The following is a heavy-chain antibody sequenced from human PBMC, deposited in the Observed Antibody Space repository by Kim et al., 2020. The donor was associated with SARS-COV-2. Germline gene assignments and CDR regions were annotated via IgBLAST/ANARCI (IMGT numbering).Heavy chain of an antibody. Sequence: SETLSLTCAVYGGSFSGYYWSWIRQPPGKGLEWIGEINHSGSTNYNPSLKSRVTISVDTSKNQFSLKLSSVTAADTAVYYCARGTSDIVVVPAAIRGPYYYYYGMDVWGQGTTVTVSS. J-gene: IGHJ6*02. D-gene: IGHD2-2*02. CDR1: GGSFSGYY. V-gene: IGHV4-34*01. CDR3: ARGTSDIVVVPAAIRGPYYYYYGMDV. CDR2: INHSGST.